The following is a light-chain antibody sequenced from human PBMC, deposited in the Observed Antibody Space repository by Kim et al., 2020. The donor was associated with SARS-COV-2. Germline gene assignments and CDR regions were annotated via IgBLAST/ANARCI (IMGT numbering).Light chain of an antibody. CDR1: KLGDKY. Sequence: SYELTQPPSVSVSPGQTDSITCSGDKLGDKYACWYQQKPGQSPVLVIYQDSKRPSGIPERFSGSNSGNTATLTISGTQAMDEADYYCQAWDSSTLSYVFG. J-gene: IGLJ1*01. CDR3: QAWDSSTLSYV. CDR2: QDS. V-gene: IGLV3-1*01.